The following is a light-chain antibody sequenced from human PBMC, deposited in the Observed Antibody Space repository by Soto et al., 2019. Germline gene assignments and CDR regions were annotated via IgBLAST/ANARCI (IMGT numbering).Light chain of an antibody. CDR1: QTISSF. CDR2: KAS. J-gene: IGKJ1*01. CDR3: QQYHSYWT. V-gene: IGKV1-5*03. Sequence: PMTQSPAPLSGSVGARVTITCRASQTISSFLAWYQQKPGTAPNLLIYKASTLKSGVPSRFTVIGSGTEFTLPLSSLQTDDFSSYDCQQYHSYWTFVQGTKV.